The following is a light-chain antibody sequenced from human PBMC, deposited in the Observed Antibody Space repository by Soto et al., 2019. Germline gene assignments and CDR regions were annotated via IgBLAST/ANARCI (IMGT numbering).Light chain of an antibody. CDR2: GVS. V-gene: IGKV3-15*01. J-gene: IGKJ1*01. Sequence: EIVMTQSPATLSVSPGERATLSCRASQTIVNNLAWYQQKPGQAPRLLMYGVSTRATGVPARFSGSGSGTEFTLTISRLPSEDFAVYSCQQYNNWPPATFGQGTKVEIK. CDR3: QQYNNWPPAT. CDR1: QTIVNN.